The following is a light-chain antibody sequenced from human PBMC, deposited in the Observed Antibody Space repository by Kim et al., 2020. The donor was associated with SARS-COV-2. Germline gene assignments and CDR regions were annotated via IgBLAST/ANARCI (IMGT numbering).Light chain of an antibody. V-gene: IGLV2-8*01. Sequence: GQSVHISCTGTSSDVGTHNYVSWYQHHPGKAPKLMIFEVSERPSGVPDRFSGSKSGNTASLTVSGLQAEDEADYYCSSYAGKNDVVFGGGTQLTVL. CDR3: SSYAGKNDVV. J-gene: IGLJ3*02. CDR1: SSDVGTHNY. CDR2: EVS.